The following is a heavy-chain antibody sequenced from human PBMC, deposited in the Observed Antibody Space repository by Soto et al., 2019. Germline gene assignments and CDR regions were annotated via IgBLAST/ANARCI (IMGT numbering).Heavy chain of an antibody. Sequence: ASVKVSCKASGYTFTNYAIHWVRQAPGQRLEWMGWINPGNGNTKYSQKFQGRVTITRDTSASTAYMELSSLRSEDTAVYYCARGKWIQLWSLYYYYYGMDVWGHGTTVTVSS. CDR3: ARGKWIQLWSLYYYYYGMDV. J-gene: IGHJ6*02. CDR2: INPGNGNT. V-gene: IGHV1-3*01. D-gene: IGHD5-18*01. CDR1: GYTFTNYA.